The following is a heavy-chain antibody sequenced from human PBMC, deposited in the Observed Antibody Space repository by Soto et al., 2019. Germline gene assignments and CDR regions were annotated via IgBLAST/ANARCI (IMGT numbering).Heavy chain of an antibody. V-gene: IGHV1-18*01. CDR3: ARDSTDSSGYYYVSSYFDS. CDR1: GYTFTSYG. J-gene: IGHJ4*02. CDR2: ISAYNGNT. Sequence: QVQLVQSGAEVKKPGASVKVSCKASGYTFTSYGISWVRQAPGQGLEWMGWISAYNGNTNYAQKLQGRVTMTTDTSASTAYIELRSLRSDDTAVYYCARDSTDSSGYYYVSSYFDSWGQGTLVTVSS. D-gene: IGHD3-22*01.